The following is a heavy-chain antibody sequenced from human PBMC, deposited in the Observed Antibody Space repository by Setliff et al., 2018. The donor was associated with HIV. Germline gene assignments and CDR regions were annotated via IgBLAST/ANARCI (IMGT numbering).Heavy chain of an antibody. D-gene: IGHD5-18*01. J-gene: IGHJ4*02. Sequence: SETLSLTCNVSGGSISSSSYYWGWIRQSPGKGLEWIGSFHHSGSTSYNPSLRSRVTISVDTSKNQFSLKLTSVTAADTAVYYCARRDGYSLVYWGQGTLVTVSS. CDR2: FHHSGST. CDR1: GGSISSSSYY. CDR3: ARRDGYSLVY. V-gene: IGHV4-39*01.